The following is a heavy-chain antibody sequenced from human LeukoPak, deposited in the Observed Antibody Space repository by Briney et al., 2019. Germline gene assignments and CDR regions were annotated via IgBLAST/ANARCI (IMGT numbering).Heavy chain of an antibody. V-gene: IGHV3-21*01. Sequence: GSLRLSCAASGFTFSSHSMNWVRQAPGKGLEWVSSFGTRSSSIYYADSVKGRFTISRDNAKNSLYLQMNSLRAEDTAVYYCARDHAVGSYYYYGMDVWGQGTTVTVSS. CDR1: GFTFSSHS. CDR3: ARDHAVGSYYYYGMDV. J-gene: IGHJ6*02. CDR2: FGTRSSSI.